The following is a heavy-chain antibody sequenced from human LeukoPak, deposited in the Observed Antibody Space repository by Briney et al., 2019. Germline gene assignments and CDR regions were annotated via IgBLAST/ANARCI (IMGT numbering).Heavy chain of an antibody. V-gene: IGHV3-33*08. Sequence: GGSLRLSCAASGFIFSDYYMSWIRQAPGKGLEWVAVIWYDGSNKYYADSVKGRFTISRDNSKNTLYLQMNSLRAEDTAVYYCARDRFDYWGQGTLVTVSS. CDR1: GFIFSDYY. CDR2: IWYDGSNK. J-gene: IGHJ4*02. CDR3: ARDRFDY. D-gene: IGHD3-10*01.